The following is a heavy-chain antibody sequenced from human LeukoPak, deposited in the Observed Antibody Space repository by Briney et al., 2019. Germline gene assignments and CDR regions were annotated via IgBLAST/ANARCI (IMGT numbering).Heavy chain of an antibody. CDR2: INPNSGGT. Sequence: GASVKVSFEASGYTFTDYYIHWVRQAPGQGLEWMGWINPNSGGTNYAQKFQGRVTLTRDTSISTAYMDLSRLTSDDTAVYSCARAGGISVASQPFDYWGQGTLVTVSS. D-gene: IGHD6-19*01. J-gene: IGHJ4*02. CDR1: GYTFTDYY. V-gene: IGHV1-2*02. CDR3: ARAGGISVASQPFDY.